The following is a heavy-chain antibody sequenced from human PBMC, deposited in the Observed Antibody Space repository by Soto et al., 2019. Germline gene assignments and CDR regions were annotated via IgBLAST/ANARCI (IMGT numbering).Heavy chain of an antibody. CDR3: ARLSGWYREPYDAFDI. CDR2: IWYDGSNK. J-gene: IGHJ3*02. Sequence: QVQLVESGGGVVQPGRSLRLSCAASGFTFSSYGMHWVRQAPGKGLEWVAVIWYDGSNKYYADSVKGRFTISRDNSKNTLYLQMNSLRAEDTAVYYCARLSGWYREPYDAFDIWGQGTMVTVSS. V-gene: IGHV3-33*01. D-gene: IGHD6-19*01. CDR1: GFTFSSYG.